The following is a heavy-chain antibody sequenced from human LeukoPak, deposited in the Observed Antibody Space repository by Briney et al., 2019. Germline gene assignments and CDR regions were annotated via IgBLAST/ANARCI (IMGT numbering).Heavy chain of an antibody. D-gene: IGHD6-6*01. J-gene: IGHJ4*02. CDR3: ARLSEEYSSPPWFDY. CDR2: INHSGST. Sequence: PSETLSLTCAVYGGSFSGYYWSWIRQPPGKGLEWIGEINHSGSTNYNPSLKSRVTISVHTSKNQFSLKLSSVTAADTAVYYCARLSEEYSSPPWFDYWGQGTLVTVSS. V-gene: IGHV4-34*01. CDR1: GGSFSGYY.